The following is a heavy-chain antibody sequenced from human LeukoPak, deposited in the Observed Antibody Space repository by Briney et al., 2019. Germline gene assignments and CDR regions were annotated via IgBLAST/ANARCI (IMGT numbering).Heavy chain of an antibody. CDR3: ARQDGDGLYYFDY. CDR1: GYSFNYYW. V-gene: IGHV5-51*01. J-gene: IGHJ4*02. Sequence: GESLKISCKGSGYSFNYYWIAWVRQMPGKGPEWMGIIYPGDSVTRYSPSFQGQVTISADKSITTAYLQWSSLKASDTAIYHCARQDGDGLYYFDYWGQGSLVTVSS. D-gene: IGHD3-10*01. CDR2: IYPGDSVT.